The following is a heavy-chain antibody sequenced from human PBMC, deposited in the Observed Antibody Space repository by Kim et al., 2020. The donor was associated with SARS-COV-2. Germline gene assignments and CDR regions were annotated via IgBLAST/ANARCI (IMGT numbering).Heavy chain of an antibody. Sequence: ADYVKGRFTISRDNSKNTLYLQMNGLRAEDTAVFYCAKLDSSDYYAPFDYWGQGTLVTVSS. D-gene: IGHD3-22*01. CDR3: AKLDSSDYYAPFDY. V-gene: IGHV3-23*01. J-gene: IGHJ4*02.